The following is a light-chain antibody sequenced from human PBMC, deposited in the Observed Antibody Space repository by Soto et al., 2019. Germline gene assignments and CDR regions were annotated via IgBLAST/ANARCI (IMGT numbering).Light chain of an antibody. CDR3: SSYAGTKTLV. J-gene: IGLJ2*01. CDR2: EVS. Sequence: QSVLTQPPSASGSPRQSVTISCTGTISDIGTYYYVSWYQQHPGKAPKLIIYEVSERPSGVPDRFSGSKSGNTASLTVSGLQAEDEAHYYCSSYAGTKTLVFGGGTKLTVL. CDR1: ISDIGTYYY. V-gene: IGLV2-8*01.